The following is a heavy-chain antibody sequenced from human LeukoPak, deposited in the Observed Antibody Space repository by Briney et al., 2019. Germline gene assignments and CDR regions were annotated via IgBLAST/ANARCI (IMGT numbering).Heavy chain of an antibody. Sequence: GGSLRLSCAASGFTFDDYGMSWVRQAPGKGLEWVSGINWNGGSTDYADSVKGGFTISRDNAKNSLYLQMNSLRAEDTALYYCARVNGRFVAAPLDYWGQGTLVTVSS. CDR1: GFTFDDYG. CDR3: ARVNGRFVAAPLDY. J-gene: IGHJ4*02. V-gene: IGHV3-20*04. CDR2: INWNGGST. D-gene: IGHD2-8*01.